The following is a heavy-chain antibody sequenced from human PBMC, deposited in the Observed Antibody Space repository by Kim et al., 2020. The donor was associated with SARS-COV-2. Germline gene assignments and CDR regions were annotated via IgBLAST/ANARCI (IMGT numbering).Heavy chain of an antibody. V-gene: IGHV4-30-4*01. CDR2: IYYSGST. CDR3: ARGYSSSSGGVDY. D-gene: IGHD6-6*01. J-gene: IGHJ4*02. CDR1: GGSISSGDYY. Sequence: SETLFLTCTVSGGSISSGDYYWSWIRQPPGKGLEWIGYIYYSGSTYYNPSLKSRVTISVDTSKNQFSLKLSSVTAADTAVYYCARGYSSSSGGVDYWGQGTLVTVSS.